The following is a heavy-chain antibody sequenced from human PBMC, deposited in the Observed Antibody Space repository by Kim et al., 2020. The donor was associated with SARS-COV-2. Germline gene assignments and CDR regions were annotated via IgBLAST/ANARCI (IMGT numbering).Heavy chain of an antibody. CDR1: GGSFSGYY. V-gene: IGHV4-34*01. CDR2: INHSGRT. D-gene: IGHD3-10*01. Sequence: SETLSLTCAVYGGSFSGYYWSWIRQPPGKGLEWIGEINHSGRTNYNPSLKSRVTISVDTSKNQFSLKLTSVTAADTAVYYGARRLSNTSGSGRHYCDLWG. J-gene: IGHJ2*01. CDR3: ARRLSNTSGSGRHYCDL.